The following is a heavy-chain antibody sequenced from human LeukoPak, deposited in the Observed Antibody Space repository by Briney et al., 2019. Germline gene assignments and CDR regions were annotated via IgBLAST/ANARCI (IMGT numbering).Heavy chain of an antibody. V-gene: IGHV4-59*01. Sequence: SETLSLTCTVSGGSISSYYWGWLRQPPGKGLEWIGYISYSGSTNYNPSLKSRVIISVDTSKNQFSLKLSSVTAADTAVYYCARVIAAAEPTFDYWGQGTLVTVSS. CDR1: GGSISSYY. J-gene: IGHJ4*02. CDR2: ISYSGST. D-gene: IGHD6-13*01. CDR3: ARVIAAAEPTFDY.